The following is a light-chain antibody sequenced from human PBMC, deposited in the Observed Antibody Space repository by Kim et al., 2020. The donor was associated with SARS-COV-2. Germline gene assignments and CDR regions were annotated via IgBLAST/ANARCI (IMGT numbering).Light chain of an antibody. J-gene: IGLJ2*01. CDR3: QVWDNSGEHIV. CDR2: YSS. V-gene: IGLV3-21*04. CDR1: NIGPKS. Sequence: PGQTARITCGGNNIGPKSVNWYQQKPGQAPVLVISYSSDRPSGIPERFSGSNSGNTATLTISRVEAGDEAVYYCQVWDNSGEHIVFGGGTKLTVL.